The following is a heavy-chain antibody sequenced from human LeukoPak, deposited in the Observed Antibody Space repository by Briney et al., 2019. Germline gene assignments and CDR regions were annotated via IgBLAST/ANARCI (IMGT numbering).Heavy chain of an antibody. CDR1: GGSFSGYY. J-gene: IGHJ6*03. CDR2: INHSGST. CDR3: ASNVPMDV. Sequence: SETLPLTCAVYGGSFSGYYWSWIRQPPGKGLEWIGEINHSGSTNYNPSLKSRVTISVDTSKNQFSLKLSSVTAADTAVYYCASNVPMDVWGKGTTVTVSS. V-gene: IGHV4-34*01.